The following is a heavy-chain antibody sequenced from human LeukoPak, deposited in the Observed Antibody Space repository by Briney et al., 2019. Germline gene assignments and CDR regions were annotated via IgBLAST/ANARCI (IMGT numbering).Heavy chain of an antibody. CDR3: AIHSSSWYFQH. CDR2: IWYDGSNK. J-gene: IGHJ1*01. D-gene: IGHD6-13*01. Sequence: GGSLRLSCAASGFTFSNYGMHWVRQALGKGLEWVAVIWYDGSNKYYADSVKGRFTISRDNSKNTLYLQMNSLRAEDTAVYYCAIHSSSWYFQHWGQGTLVTVSS. CDR1: GFTFSNYG. V-gene: IGHV3-33*01.